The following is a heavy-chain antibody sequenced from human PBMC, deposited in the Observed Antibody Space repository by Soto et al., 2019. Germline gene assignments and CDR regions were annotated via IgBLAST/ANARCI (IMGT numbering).Heavy chain of an antibody. Sequence: GGSLRLSCSASGITFRSFTMYWVRQAPGKGPEYVSAISSNGGDTYYADSVKGRFTISRDNSKSILYLEMSSLRPEDTAVYYCVTAAETRVVNPAYFDFWSQGSLVTVSS. CDR3: VTAAETRVVNPAYFDF. CDR1: GITFRSFT. V-gene: IGHV3-64D*08. CDR2: ISSNGGDT. J-gene: IGHJ4*02. D-gene: IGHD2-21*01.